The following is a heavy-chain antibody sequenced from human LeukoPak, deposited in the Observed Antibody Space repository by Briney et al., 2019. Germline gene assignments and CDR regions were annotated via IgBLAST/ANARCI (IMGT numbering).Heavy chain of an antibody. CDR1: GFTFSSYD. J-gene: IGHJ4*02. Sequence: GGSLRLSCAASGFTFSSYDMHWVRQATGKGLEWVSAIGTAGDTYYPGSVKGRFTISRENAKNSLYLQMNSLRAGDTAVYYCARGRYLEYFDYWGQGTLVTVSS. CDR2: IGTAGDT. CDR3: ARGRYLEYFDY. V-gene: IGHV3-13*01. D-gene: IGHD1-26*01.